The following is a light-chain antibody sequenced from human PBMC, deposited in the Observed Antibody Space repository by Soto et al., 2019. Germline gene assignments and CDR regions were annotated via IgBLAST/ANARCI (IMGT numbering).Light chain of an antibody. CDR3: AAWDDSLNGLV. CDR2: NNN. CDR1: SSNIGSNT. J-gene: IGLJ1*01. V-gene: IGLV1-44*01. Sequence: QLVLTQPPSASGTPGQRVTISCSGSSSNIGSNTVNWYQQLPGTAPKLLIYNNNQRPSGVPDRFSGSKSGTSASLAISGLPSEDEADYYCAAWDDSLNGLVFGSGTKLSVL.